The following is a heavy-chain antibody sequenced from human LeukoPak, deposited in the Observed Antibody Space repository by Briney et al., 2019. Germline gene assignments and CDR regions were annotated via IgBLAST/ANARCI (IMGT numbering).Heavy chain of an antibody. CDR1: GFTFSSYS. D-gene: IGHD2-15*01. CDR3: ARDPGYCSGGSCYKENWFDP. J-gene: IGHJ5*02. Sequence: GGSLRLSCAASGFTFSSYSMNWVRQAPGKGLEWVSSISSSSSYIYYADSVKGRFTISRDNAKNSLYLQMNSLRAEDTAVYYCARDPGYCSGGSCYKENWFDPWGQGTLVTVSS. CDR2: ISSSSSYI. V-gene: IGHV3-21*01.